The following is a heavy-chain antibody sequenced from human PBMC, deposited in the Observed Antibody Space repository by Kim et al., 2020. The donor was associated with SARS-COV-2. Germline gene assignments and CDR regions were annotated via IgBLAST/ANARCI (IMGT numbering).Heavy chain of an antibody. J-gene: IGHJ4*02. D-gene: IGHD3-16*01. CDR2: GDSI. V-gene: IGHV1-46*01. Sequence: GDSISYAQKFQGRVTMTRDTSTSTVYLELGSLRSEDTAVYYCASEYSDLGYWGQGTLVTVSS. CDR3: ASEYSDLGY.